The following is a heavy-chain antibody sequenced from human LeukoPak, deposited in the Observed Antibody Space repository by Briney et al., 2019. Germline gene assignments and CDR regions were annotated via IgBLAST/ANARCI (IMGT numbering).Heavy chain of an antibody. Sequence: ASVKVSCKASGYSFTGYYMHWVRQAPGQGLEWMGWINPNSGGTNYEQKFQGRVSMARDTSISTAYMELSSLRSEDTAVYYCARSVGATTSDFQHWGQGTLVTVSS. CDR1: GYSFTGYY. V-gene: IGHV1-2*02. CDR3: ARSVGATTSDFQH. D-gene: IGHD1-26*01. J-gene: IGHJ1*01. CDR2: INPNSGGT.